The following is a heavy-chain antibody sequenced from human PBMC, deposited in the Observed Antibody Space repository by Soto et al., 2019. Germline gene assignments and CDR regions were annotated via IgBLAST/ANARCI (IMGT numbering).Heavy chain of an antibody. V-gene: IGHV3-23*01. CDR2: ISGSGGST. CDR1: GFTFSNYA. Sequence: HPGGSLRLSCAASGFTFSNYAVTWVRQAPGKGLEWVSTISGSGGSTYYADYEKGRFTISRDNSKNKLYLQMNSLRAEDTAVYYCAKDQGSSWYEIDYWGQGTLVTVSS. D-gene: IGHD6-13*01. CDR3: AKDQGSSWYEIDY. J-gene: IGHJ4*02.